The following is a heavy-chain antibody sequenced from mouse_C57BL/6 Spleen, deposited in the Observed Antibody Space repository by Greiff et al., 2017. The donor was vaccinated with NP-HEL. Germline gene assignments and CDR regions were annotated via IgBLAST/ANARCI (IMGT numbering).Heavy chain of an antibody. V-gene: IGHV7-1*01. CDR1: GFTFSDFY. CDR2: SRNKANDYTT. Sequence: EVKLMESGGGLVQSGRSLRLSCATSGFTFSDFYMEWVRQAPGKGLEWIAASRNKANDYTTEYSASVKGRFIVSRDTSQSILYLQMNALRAEDTAIYYCARDADYGNPYWYFDVWGTGTTVTVSS. CDR3: ARDADYGNPYWYFDV. J-gene: IGHJ1*03. D-gene: IGHD2-1*01.